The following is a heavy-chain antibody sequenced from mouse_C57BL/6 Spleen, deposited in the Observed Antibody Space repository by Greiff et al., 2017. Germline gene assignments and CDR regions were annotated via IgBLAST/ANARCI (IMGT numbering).Heavy chain of an antibody. CDR2: ISYDGSN. V-gene: IGHV3-6*01. CDR3: AREGNWFDY. J-gene: IGHJ2*01. D-gene: IGHD4-1*01. CDR1: GYSITSGYY. Sequence: EVKLLESGPGLVKPSQSLSLTCSVTGYSITSGYYWNWIRQFPGNKLEWMGYISYDGSNNYNPSLKNRIYITRDTSKNQFFLKLNSVTTEDTATYYCAREGNWFDYWGQGTTLTVSS.